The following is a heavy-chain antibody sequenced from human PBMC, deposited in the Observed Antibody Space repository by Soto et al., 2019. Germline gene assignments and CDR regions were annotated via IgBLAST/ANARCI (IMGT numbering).Heavy chain of an antibody. J-gene: IGHJ6*03. CDR3: AGDPTTATTYYYYYMDV. D-gene: IGHD4-17*01. V-gene: IGHV1-8*01. CDR2: MNPNSGNT. CDR1: GYTFTSYD. Sequence: ASVKVSCKASGYTFTSYDINWVRQATGQGLEWMGWMNPNSGNTGYAQKFQGRVTMTRNTSISTAYMELSSLRSEDTAVYYCAGDPTTATTYYYYYMDVWGKGTTVTVSS.